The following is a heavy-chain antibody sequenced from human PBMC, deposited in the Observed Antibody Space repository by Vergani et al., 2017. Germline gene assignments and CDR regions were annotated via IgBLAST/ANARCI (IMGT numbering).Heavy chain of an antibody. J-gene: IGHJ4*02. Sequence: QVQLQESGPGLVKPSQTLCLTCTVSGGSISSGGYYWSWIRQHPGKGLEWIGYIYYSGSTYYNPSLKSRVTISVDTSKNQFSLKLSSVTAADTAVYYCATRGDFWSGYVDYWGQGTLVTVSS. CDR1: GGSISSGGYY. CDR3: ATRGDFWSGYVDY. D-gene: IGHD3-3*01. V-gene: IGHV4-31*03. CDR2: IYYSGST.